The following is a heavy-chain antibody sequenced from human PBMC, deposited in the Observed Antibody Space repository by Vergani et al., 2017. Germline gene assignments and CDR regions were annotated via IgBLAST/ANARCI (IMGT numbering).Heavy chain of an antibody. CDR1: GFTVSSNY. V-gene: IGHV3-53*01. Sequence: EVQLVESGGGLIQPGGSLRLSCAASGFTVSSNYMSWVRQAPGKGLEWVSVIYSGGSTYYADSVKGRFTISRDNSKNTLYLQMNSLRAEDTAVYYCAREFWLSGDYGMDVWGQGTTVTVSS. CDR3: AREFWLSGDYGMDV. J-gene: IGHJ6*02. CDR2: IYSGGST. D-gene: IGHD3-3*01.